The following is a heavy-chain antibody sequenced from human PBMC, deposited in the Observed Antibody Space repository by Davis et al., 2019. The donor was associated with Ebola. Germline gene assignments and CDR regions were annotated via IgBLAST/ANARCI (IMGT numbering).Heavy chain of an antibody. CDR1: GGSISSSNYY. CDR3: ARGSEIYYYYGMDV. V-gene: IGHV4-39*01. J-gene: IGHJ6*02. Sequence: MPSETLSLTCTVSGGSISSSNYYWGWIRRPPGKGLEWIGSIYYSGSTYYNPSLKSRVTISVDTSKNQFSLKLNSVTAADTAVYYCARGSEIYYYYGMDVWGQGTTVTVSS. CDR2: IYYSGST.